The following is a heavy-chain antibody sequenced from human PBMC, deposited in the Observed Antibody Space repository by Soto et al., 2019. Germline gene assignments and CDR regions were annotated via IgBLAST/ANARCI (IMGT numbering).Heavy chain of an antibody. J-gene: IGHJ4*02. CDR3: ARDSSRGSYYLPDY. V-gene: IGHV3-30-3*01. Sequence: QVQLVESGGGVVQPGRSLRLSCAASGFTFSSYAMHWVRQAPGKGLEWVAVISYDGSNKYYADSAKGRFTISRDNSKNTLYLQMNSLRAEDTAVYYCARDSSRGSYYLPDYWGQGTLVTVSS. CDR2: ISYDGSNK. D-gene: IGHD1-26*01. CDR1: GFTFSSYA.